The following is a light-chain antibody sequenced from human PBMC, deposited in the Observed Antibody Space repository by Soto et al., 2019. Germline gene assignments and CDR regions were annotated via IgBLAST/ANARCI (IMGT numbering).Light chain of an antibody. CDR2: KAS. CDR3: QPYNSDSRT. CDR1: QSISSW. V-gene: IGKV1-5*03. J-gene: IGKJ1*01. Sequence: DIQITQYPSTLSASLGDRVTITCRASQSISSWLAWYQQKPGKAPKLLIHKASSLESGVPSRFSGSGSETEFTLTISSLQPDDSATYYCQPYNSDSRTFGQGTKVDIK.